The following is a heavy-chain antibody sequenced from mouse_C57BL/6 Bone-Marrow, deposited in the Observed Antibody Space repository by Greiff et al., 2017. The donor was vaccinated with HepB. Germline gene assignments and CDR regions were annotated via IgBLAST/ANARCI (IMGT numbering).Heavy chain of an antibody. CDR3: ARNSHYYGSSYAAY. Sequence: QVQLKESGPELVKPGASVKISCKASGYAFSSSWMNWVKQRPGKGLEWIGRIYPGDGDSNYNGKFKGKAILTADKSSSTAYMQLSSLTSEDSAVYFCARNSHYYGSSYAAYWGQGTLVTVSA. CDR1: GYAFSSSW. J-gene: IGHJ3*01. CDR2: IYPGDGDS. D-gene: IGHD1-1*01. V-gene: IGHV1-82*01.